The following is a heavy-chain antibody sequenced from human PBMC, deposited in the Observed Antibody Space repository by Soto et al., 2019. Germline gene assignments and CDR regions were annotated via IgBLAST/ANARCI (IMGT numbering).Heavy chain of an antibody. CDR2: ISWNSGSI. D-gene: IGHD3-3*01. CDR3: AKVPYYDFWSGYYYFDY. Sequence: GGSLRLSCAASGFTFDDYAMHWVRQAPGKGLEWVSGISWNSGSIGYADSVKGRFTISRDNAKNSLYLQMNSLRAEDTALYYCAKVPYYDFWSGYYYFDYWGQGTLVTVSS. CDR1: GFTFDDYA. V-gene: IGHV3-9*01. J-gene: IGHJ4*02.